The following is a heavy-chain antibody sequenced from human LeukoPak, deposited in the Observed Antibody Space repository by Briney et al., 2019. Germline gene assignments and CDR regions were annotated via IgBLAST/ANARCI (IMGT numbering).Heavy chain of an antibody. Sequence: GGSLRLSCAAPGFTFSSYWMSWVRQAPGKGLEWVANIKQDGSEKYYVYSVKGRFTMSRDNAKNSLYLQMNSLRAEDTAVYYCARDLISGPEGYWGQGTLVTVSS. J-gene: IGHJ4*02. CDR3: ARDLISGPEGY. CDR1: GFTFSSYW. D-gene: IGHD1-26*01. V-gene: IGHV3-7*01. CDR2: IKQDGSEK.